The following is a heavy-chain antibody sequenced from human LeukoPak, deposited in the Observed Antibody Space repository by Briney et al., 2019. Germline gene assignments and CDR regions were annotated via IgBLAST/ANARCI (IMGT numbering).Heavy chain of an antibody. CDR1: GFTFSRFA. CDR2: ISIDGSRE. D-gene: IGHD3-3*01. V-gene: IGHV3-30*01. J-gene: IGHJ4*02. Sequence: GGSLRLSCAASGFTFSRFAMHWVRQAPGKGLEWVAVISIDGSREHYADSVKGRSTISRDNSKNTVYLQMNSLRPEDTAVYYCAREGEDDFWSGFDFWGQGTLVTVSS. CDR3: AREGEDDFWSGFDF.